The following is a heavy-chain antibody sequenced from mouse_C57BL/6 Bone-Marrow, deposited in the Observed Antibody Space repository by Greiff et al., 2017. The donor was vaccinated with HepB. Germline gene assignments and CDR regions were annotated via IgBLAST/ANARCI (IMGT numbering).Heavy chain of an antibody. CDR1: GFTFSSYG. Sequence: EVLLVESGGDLVKPGGSLKLSCAASGFTFSSYGMSWVRQTPEKSLEWVATISHGGSYTYYTDNVKGRFTISRDNAKNNAYLQMSRLKSEDTAMYYCARDSKYYAMDYWGQGTSVTVSS. D-gene: IGHD2-5*01. V-gene: IGHV5-4*01. CDR2: ISHGGSYT. CDR3: ARDSKYYAMDY. J-gene: IGHJ4*01.